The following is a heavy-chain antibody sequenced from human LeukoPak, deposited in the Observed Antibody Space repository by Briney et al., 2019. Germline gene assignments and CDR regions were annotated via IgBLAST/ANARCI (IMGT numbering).Heavy chain of an antibody. CDR3: ARRGRDDILTGAVDY. V-gene: IGHV4-39*01. CDR1: GGSISSSSYY. Sequence: SETLSLTCTVSGGSISSSSYYWGWIRQPPGKGLEWIGSIYYSGSTYYNPSLKSRVTISVDTSKNQFSLKLSSVTAADTAVYYCARRGRDDILTGAVDYWGQGTLVTVSS. J-gene: IGHJ4*02. D-gene: IGHD3-9*01. CDR2: IYYSGST.